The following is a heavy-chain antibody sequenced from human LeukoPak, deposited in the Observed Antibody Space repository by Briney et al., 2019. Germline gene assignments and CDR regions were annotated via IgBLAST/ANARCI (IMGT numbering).Heavy chain of an antibody. V-gene: IGHV3-33*01. Sequence: PGGSLRHSCAASGFTFSSYGMHWVRQAPGKGLEWVAVIWYDGSNKYYADSVKGRFTISRDNSKNTLYLQMNSLRAEDTAVYYCVRVALGYSSGWYDGGHFDYWGQGTLVTVSS. CDR3: VRVALGYSSGWYDGGHFDY. CDR1: GFTFSSYG. J-gene: IGHJ4*02. CDR2: IWYDGSNK. D-gene: IGHD6-19*01.